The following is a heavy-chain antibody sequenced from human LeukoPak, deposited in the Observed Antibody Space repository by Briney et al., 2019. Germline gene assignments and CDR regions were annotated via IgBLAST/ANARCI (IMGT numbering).Heavy chain of an antibody. D-gene: IGHD5-12*01. CDR2: INPNSGGT. CDR3: VRSIRYGGYLFDY. CDR1: GYTFTGYY. V-gene: IGHV1-2*02. Sequence: ASVKVSCRASGYTFTGYYMHWVRQAPGQGLEWMGWINPNSGGTNYAQKFQGRVTMTRDTSISTAYMELSRLRSDDTAVYYCVRSIRYGGYLFDYWGQGTLVTVSS. J-gene: IGHJ4*02.